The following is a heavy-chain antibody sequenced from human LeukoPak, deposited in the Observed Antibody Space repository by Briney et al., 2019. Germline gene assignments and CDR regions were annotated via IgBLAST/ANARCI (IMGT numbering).Heavy chain of an antibody. CDR3: ARDKIVGATNFDD. J-gene: IGHJ4*02. V-gene: IGHV3-7*01. CDR2: IKQDGSEK. Sequence: GGSLRLSCAASGFTFSSYWMSWVRQAPVKGLEWVANIKQDGSEKYYVDSVKGRFTISRDNAKNSLYLQMNSLRAEDTAVYYCARDKIVGATNFDDWGQGTLVTVSS. CDR1: GFTFSSYW. D-gene: IGHD1-26*01.